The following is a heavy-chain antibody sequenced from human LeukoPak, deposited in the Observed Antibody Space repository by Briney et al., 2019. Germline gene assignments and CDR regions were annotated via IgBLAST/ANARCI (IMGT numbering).Heavy chain of an antibody. D-gene: IGHD6-19*01. CDR1: GFTFSDYW. CDR2: INSDKSST. CDR3: VRGPKQWLAY. V-gene: IGHV3-74*01. J-gene: IGHJ4*02. Sequence: PGGSLRLSCAASGFTFSDYWMHWVRQAPGKGLVWVSRINSDKSSTTYADSVKGRFTISRDNAKNTLYLQMNSLRAEDTAVYYCVRGPKQWLAYWGQGTLVTVSS.